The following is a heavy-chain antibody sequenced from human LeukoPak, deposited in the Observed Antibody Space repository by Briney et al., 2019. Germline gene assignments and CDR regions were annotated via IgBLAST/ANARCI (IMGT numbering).Heavy chain of an antibody. J-gene: IGHJ4*02. Sequence: SETLSLTCAVYGGSFSGHYWSWIRQPPGKGLEWIGYIYYSGSTNYNPSLKSRVTISVDTSKNQFSLKLSSVTAADTAVYYCARGTYDSSGYYSDYWGQGTLVTVSS. CDR2: IYYSGST. V-gene: IGHV4-59*11. CDR1: GGSFSGHY. D-gene: IGHD3-22*01. CDR3: ARGTYDSSGYYSDY.